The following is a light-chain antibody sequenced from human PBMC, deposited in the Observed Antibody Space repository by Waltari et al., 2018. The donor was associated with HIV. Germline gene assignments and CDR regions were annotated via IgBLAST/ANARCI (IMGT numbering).Light chain of an antibody. CDR2: RNN. V-gene: IGLV1-47*01. Sequence: QSVLTQSPSASATPGQRVTMSCSGSSSNIERNSVYWYQQLPGTAPKLLIYRNNQRPSGVPVRFSGSKSGTAAALASSGLRSEDEGDYYCAAWDDSLTVVLFGGGTKLTVL. CDR1: SSNIERNS. J-gene: IGLJ3*02. CDR3: AAWDDSLTVVL.